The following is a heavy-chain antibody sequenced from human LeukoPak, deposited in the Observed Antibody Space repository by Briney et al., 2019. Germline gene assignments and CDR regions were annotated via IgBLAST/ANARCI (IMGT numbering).Heavy chain of an antibody. CDR3: AKDSYDFWSGYYSGYFQH. J-gene: IGHJ1*01. CDR1: GFTFSSYG. Sequence: PGGSLRLSCAASGFTFSSYGMHWVRQAPGKGLEWVALIWYDGNNKYYADSVKGRFTISRDNSKNTLYLQMNSLRAEDTAVYYCAKDSYDFWSGYYSGYFQHWGQGTLVTVSS. CDR2: IWYDGNNK. D-gene: IGHD3-3*01. V-gene: IGHV3-33*06.